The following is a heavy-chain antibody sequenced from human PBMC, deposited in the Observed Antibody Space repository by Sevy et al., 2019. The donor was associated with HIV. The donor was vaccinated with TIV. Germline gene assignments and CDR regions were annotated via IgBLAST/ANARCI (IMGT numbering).Heavy chain of an antibody. Sequence: GGSLRLSCAASGFSFSKYWMSGVRQAPGKGLEWVANIKEDGSQKNYLESVKGRFTISRDNAKNLLYLQMNNLRADDTAVYYCARDPDILSGYPSHYFDYWGQGTLVTVSS. CDR2: IKEDGSQK. D-gene: IGHD3-9*01. V-gene: IGHV3-7*01. CDR1: GFSFSKYW. J-gene: IGHJ4*02. CDR3: ARDPDILSGYPSHYFDY.